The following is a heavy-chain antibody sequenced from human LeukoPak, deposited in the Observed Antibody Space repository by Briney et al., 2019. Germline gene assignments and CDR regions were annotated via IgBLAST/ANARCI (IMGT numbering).Heavy chain of an antibody. CDR1: GFTFSSYA. Sequence: GGSLRLSCAASGFTFSSYAMSWVRQAPGKGLEWVSAISGSGGSTHYADSAKGRFTISRDNSKNTLYLQMNSLRAEDTAVYYCAKASSGWYPREDYWGQGTLVTVSS. CDR3: AKASSGWYPREDY. V-gene: IGHV3-23*01. D-gene: IGHD6-19*01. J-gene: IGHJ4*02. CDR2: ISGSGGST.